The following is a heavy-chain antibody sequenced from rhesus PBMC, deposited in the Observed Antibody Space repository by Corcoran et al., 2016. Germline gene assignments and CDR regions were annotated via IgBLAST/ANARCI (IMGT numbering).Heavy chain of an antibody. CDR3: ARDGSPYSGSPIDY. CDR2: IGGSSGST. V-gene: IGHV4-127*01. Sequence: QVQLQESGPGLVKPSETLSLTCAVSGYSLSSGYGWSWIRQPPGQALEWIGYIGGSSGSTNYNPSLKSRVTISKDTSKNQFSLKLSSVTAADTAVYYCARDGSPYSGSPIDYWGQGVLVTVSS. D-gene: IGHD6-25*01. CDR1: GYSLSSGYG. J-gene: IGHJ4*01.